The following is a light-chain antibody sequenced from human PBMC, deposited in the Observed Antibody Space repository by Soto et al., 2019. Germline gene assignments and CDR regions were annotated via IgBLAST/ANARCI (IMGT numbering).Light chain of an antibody. CDR3: QKYNTYPLT. J-gene: IGKJ4*01. CDR2: KAS. Sequence: DIQMTQSPSTLSASVGDRVTITCRASQSISTWLAWYQQKPGKAPKLLIYKASSLEGGVPSRFGGSGSGTLFNITISSLHPDDFATYYCQKYNTYPLTFGGGTTVDI. V-gene: IGKV1-5*03. CDR1: QSISTW.